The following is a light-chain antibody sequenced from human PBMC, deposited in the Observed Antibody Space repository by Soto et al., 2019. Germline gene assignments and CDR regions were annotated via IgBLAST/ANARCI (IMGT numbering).Light chain of an antibody. J-gene: IGLJ2*01. CDR1: SSNIGAGFD. V-gene: IGLV1-40*01. CDR3: QSYDNSLSGVV. Sequence: QSVLTQPPSVSGAPGQRIIISCTGSSSNIGAGFDVHWYQHLPGTAPKLLVYDNDNRTSGLPARFSDSRSGTSASLAITSLQADDEADYYCQSYDNSLSGVVFGGGTKLTVL. CDR2: DND.